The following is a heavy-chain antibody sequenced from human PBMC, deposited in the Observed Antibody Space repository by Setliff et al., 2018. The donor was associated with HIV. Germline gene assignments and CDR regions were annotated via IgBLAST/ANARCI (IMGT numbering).Heavy chain of an antibody. CDR2: IYYSGST. CDR1: GGSISSYY. D-gene: IGHD3-10*01. Sequence: SETLSLTCTVSGGSISSYYWSWIRQPPGRGLEWIGYIYYSGSTDYNPSLKSRVTISVDTSKNQFSLKLSSVTAADTAVYYCARPRSGTYRGHYYYYMDVWGKGTTVTVSS. J-gene: IGHJ6*03. CDR3: ARPRSGTYRGHYYYYMDV. V-gene: IGHV4-59*01.